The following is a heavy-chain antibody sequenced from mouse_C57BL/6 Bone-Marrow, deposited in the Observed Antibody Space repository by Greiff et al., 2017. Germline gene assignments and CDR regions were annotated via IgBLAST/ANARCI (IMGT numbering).Heavy chain of an antibody. D-gene: IGHD2-3*01. CDR2: ISSGGSYT. Sequence: DVQLQESGGDLVKPGGSLKLSCAASGFTFSSYGMSWVRQTPDKRLEWVATISSGGSYTYYPDSVKGRFTISRDNAKNTLYLQMSRLKSEDTAMYYGARHGDGYPFAYWGQGTLVTVSA. J-gene: IGHJ3*01. CDR1: GFTFSSYG. CDR3: ARHGDGYPFAY. V-gene: IGHV5-6*01.